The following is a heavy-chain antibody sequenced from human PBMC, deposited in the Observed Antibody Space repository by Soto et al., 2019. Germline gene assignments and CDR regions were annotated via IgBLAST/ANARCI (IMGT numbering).Heavy chain of an antibody. CDR2: IYSSGTT. D-gene: IGHD3-3*01. Sequence: LSLTCTVSGGSIIGYYWTWIRQAAGKGLEWIGRIYSSGTTKYNPSLKSRVTMSLDTSKNQFSLRLSSVTATDTAVYYCARGQRFSDWFDPWGPGTLVTVSS. V-gene: IGHV4-4*07. CDR1: GGSIIGYY. J-gene: IGHJ5*02. CDR3: ARGQRFSDWFDP.